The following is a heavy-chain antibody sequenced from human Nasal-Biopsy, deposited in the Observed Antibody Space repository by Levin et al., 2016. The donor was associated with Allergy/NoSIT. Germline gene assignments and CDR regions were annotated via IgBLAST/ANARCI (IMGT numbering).Heavy chain of an antibody. Sequence: GGSLRLSCAGSGLSLRTSAMTWVRQAPGKGLEWVSGISGTGDDTYYAASVQGRSIIFRDTSRNTIYLQMSSLRVEDTAIYYCAKVGGGSSSWSAVFDWFDSWGQGTQVTVSS. J-gene: IGHJ5*01. CDR3: AKVGGGSSSWSAVFDWFDS. V-gene: IGHV3-23*01. D-gene: IGHD6-13*01. CDR2: ISGTGDDT. CDR1: GLSLRTSA.